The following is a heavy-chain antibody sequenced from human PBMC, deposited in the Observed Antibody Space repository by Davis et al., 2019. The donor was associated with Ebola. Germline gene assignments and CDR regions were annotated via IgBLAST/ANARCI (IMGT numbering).Heavy chain of an antibody. CDR2: IAVYNGDT. V-gene: IGHV1-18*01. J-gene: IGHJ6*02. D-gene: IGHD6-13*01. CDR1: GYSFTTYI. CDR3: ARIAAEFDYGMDV. Sequence: ASVKVSCKASGYSFTTYIITWVRQAPGQGLEWMGWIAVYNGDTKYAHNIQGRVTMSTETSTNTVYMELRGLRSDDTAVYFCARIAAEFDYGMDVWGQGTTVTVSS.